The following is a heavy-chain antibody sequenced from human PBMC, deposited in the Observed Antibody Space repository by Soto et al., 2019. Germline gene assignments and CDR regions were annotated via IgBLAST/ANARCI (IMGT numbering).Heavy chain of an antibody. CDR3: ARDPRPPSGWLGFWEYGMDV. Sequence: ASVKVSCKASGYTFTGNYIQWVRQAPGQGLEWMGWINPDSGGTSSAQKFQGRVTMTRDTSVTTSYMELSRLSSDDTAVYYCARDPRPPSGWLGFWEYGMDVWGQGTTVTASS. CDR1: GYTFTGNY. V-gene: IGHV1-2*02. D-gene: IGHD3-3*01. CDR2: INPDSGGT. J-gene: IGHJ6*02.